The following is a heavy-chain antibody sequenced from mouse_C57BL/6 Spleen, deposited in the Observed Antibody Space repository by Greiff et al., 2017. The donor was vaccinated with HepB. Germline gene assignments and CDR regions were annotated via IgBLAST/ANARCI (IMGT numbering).Heavy chain of an antibody. CDR2: INPNNGGT. J-gene: IGHJ4*01. CDR1: GYTFTDYY. V-gene: IGHV1-26*01. D-gene: IGHD2-2*01. CDR3: ARGTGSYAMDY. Sequence: VQLQQSGAELVKPGASVKISCKASGYTFTDYYMNWVKQSHGKSLEWIGDINPNNGGTSYNQKFKGKATLTVDKSSSTAYMELRSLTSEDSAVYYCARGTGSYAMDYWGQGTSVTVSS.